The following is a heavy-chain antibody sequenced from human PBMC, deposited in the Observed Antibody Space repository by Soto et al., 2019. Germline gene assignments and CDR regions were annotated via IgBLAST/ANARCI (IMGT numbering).Heavy chain of an antibody. V-gene: IGHV4-39*01. CDR3: ASHKVRWELGY. J-gene: IGHJ4*02. Sequence: QLQLQESGPGLVKPSETLSLTCTVSGGSISSSSYYWGWIRQPPGKGLEWIGSIYYSGSTYYNPSLQSXXTXSXXTSKNQFSLKVSSVTAADTAVYYCASHKVRWELGYWGQGTLVTVSS. CDR1: GGSISSSSYY. CDR2: IYYSGST. D-gene: IGHD1-26*01.